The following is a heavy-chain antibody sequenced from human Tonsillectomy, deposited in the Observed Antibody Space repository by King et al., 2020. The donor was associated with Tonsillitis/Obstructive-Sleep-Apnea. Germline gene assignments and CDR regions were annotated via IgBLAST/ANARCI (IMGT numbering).Heavy chain of an antibody. J-gene: IGHJ6*03. Sequence: DVQLVESGGGLVKAGGSLRLSCAASGFTFSNAWMSWVRQAPGKGLEWVGRIKSKIDDGTTDYAAPVKGRFTISRDDSKNTLYLQINSLKSEDTAVYYCTRDRIKALVLGYYYYMDFWGKGTTVTVSS. CDR3: TRDRIKALVLGYYYYMDF. CDR2: IKSKIDDGTT. D-gene: IGHD6-6*01. V-gene: IGHV3-15*01. CDR1: GFTFSNAW.